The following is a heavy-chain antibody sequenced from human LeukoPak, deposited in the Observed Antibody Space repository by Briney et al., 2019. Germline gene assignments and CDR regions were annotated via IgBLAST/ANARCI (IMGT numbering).Heavy chain of an antibody. V-gene: IGHV3-23*01. CDR3: ARKTVEVYYGALDP. CDR1: GFTSSTYV. D-gene: IGHD3-3*01. Sequence: GGSLRRSCTAAGFTSSTYVMTWVRPAPGKGLEWGSGMTGTGDTKYYADSVKGRFTISKNNSKNTLYLQMTSLRAEDTAVYYCARKTVEVYYGALDPWGQGALVTVSS. J-gene: IGHJ5*02. CDR2: MTGTGDTK.